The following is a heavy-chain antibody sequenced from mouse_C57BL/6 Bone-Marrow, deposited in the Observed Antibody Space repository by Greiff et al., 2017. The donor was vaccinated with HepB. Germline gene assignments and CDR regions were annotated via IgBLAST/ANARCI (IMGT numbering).Heavy chain of an antibody. CDR3: ARDHDWFAY. Sequence: EVKVVESGGGLVKPGGSLKLSCAASGFTFSSYAMSWVRQTPEKRLEWVATISDGGSYTYYPDNVKGRFTISRDNAKNNLYLQMSHLKSEDTAMYYCARDHDWFAYWGQGTLVTVSA. V-gene: IGHV5-4*01. CDR2: ISDGGSYT. J-gene: IGHJ3*01. CDR1: GFTFSSYA.